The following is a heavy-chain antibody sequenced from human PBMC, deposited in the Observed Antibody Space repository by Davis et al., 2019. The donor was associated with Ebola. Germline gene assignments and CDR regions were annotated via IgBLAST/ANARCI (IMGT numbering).Heavy chain of an antibody. CDR1: GFAFDGYA. D-gene: IGHD6-13*01. J-gene: IGHJ4*02. V-gene: IGHV3-9*01. Sequence: SLKISCAASGFAFDGYAMHWVRQAPGKGLEWVSGISWNSGSIGYADSVKGRFTISRDNAKNSLYLQMNSLRAEDTALYYCAKSSSSWLPFDYWGQGTLVTVSS. CDR3: AKSSSSWLPFDY. CDR2: ISWNSGSI.